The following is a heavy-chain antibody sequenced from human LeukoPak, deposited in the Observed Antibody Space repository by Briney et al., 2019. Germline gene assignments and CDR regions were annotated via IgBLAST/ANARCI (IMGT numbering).Heavy chain of an antibody. CDR1: GFSRSTSGVG. J-gene: IGHJ4*02. V-gene: IGHV2-5*01. CDR3: APSGPRAADFDY. Sequence: SGLTLANPTQTLTLTCTFSGFSRSTSGVGVGWIRQPPGKGREWVALIHWNDDKRYSPSLKRRLTITKDTSKNQVVLTITNMDPVDTATYYCAPSGPRAADFDYWGQGTLVTVSS. CDR2: IHWNDDK. D-gene: IGHD6-13*01.